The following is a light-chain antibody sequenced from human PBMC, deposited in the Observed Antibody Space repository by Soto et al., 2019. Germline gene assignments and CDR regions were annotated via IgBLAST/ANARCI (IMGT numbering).Light chain of an antibody. CDR3: QQHHKWPLT. J-gene: IGKJ4*01. Sequence: EIGMTQSPATQSVSPGEGATLSCTASESINNNLAWYQQKPGKAPRLLIYAATTRATGFPARFSGSGSGTEFTLTISSLQSEDFAVYYCQQHHKWPLTFGGGTKVDIK. CDR1: ESINNN. V-gene: IGKV3-15*01. CDR2: AAT.